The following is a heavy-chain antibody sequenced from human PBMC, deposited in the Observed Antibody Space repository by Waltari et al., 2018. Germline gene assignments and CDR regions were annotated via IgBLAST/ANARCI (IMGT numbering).Heavy chain of an antibody. V-gene: IGHV3-74*01. CDR1: GFPFSSHW. Sequence: EVQLVESGGGLVQPGGSLRLSCAASGFPFSSHWMYWVRQTPGKGLVWVSGINSDGSRTSYADSVKGRVTISRDNAKNTLYLQMNSLRAEDTAVYYCVRDSSGTYWGQGTQVTVSS. D-gene: IGHD3-22*01. CDR2: INSDGSRT. CDR3: VRDSSGTY. J-gene: IGHJ4*02.